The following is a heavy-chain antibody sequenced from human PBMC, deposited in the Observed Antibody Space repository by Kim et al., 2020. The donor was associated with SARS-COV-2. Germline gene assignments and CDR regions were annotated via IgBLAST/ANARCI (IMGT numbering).Heavy chain of an antibody. CDR3: VRASGWLTSE. J-gene: IGHJ1*01. CDR2: ICSNGETK. D-gene: IGHD6-19*01. CDR1: GFTFDHSA. Sequence: GGSLRLSCAASGFTFDHSAMHWVRQAPGKGLEWVSLICSNGETKYYADSVKGRFTISIDNSKNSLYLQMNSLRTEDTALYYCVRASGWLTSEWCQGTLGTVYS. V-gene: IGHV3-43*02.